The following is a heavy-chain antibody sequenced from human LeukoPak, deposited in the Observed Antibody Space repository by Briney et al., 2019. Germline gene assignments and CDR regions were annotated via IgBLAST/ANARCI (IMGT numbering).Heavy chain of an antibody. J-gene: IGHJ4*02. CDR3: AAHVNDAGDFGY. V-gene: IGHV3-7*01. CDR2: IKQDGSEK. Sequence: GGSLRLSCAASGFTFSSYWMTWVRQAPEKGLEWVANIKQDGSEKYYVDSVKGRFTTSRDNAKISLFLQMNNLRAEDTAVYYCAAHVNDAGDFGYWGQGTLVAVSS. D-gene: IGHD2-8*01. CDR1: GFTFSSYW.